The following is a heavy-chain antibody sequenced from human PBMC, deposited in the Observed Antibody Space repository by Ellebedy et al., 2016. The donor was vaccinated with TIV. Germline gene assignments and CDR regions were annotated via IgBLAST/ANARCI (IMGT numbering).Heavy chain of an antibody. CDR1: GFTFSPYA. Sequence: PGGSLRLSCAASGFTFSPYAMAWVRQAPGKGLEWVPGIVGSGAQKYADSVKGRFTIFRDKSKRTVDLQMNSLGAEDTAVYFCAKGRGGGSDSSAPRYYFDSWGLGTLVTVSS. D-gene: IGHD6-19*01. CDR2: IVGSGA. J-gene: IGHJ4*02. CDR3: AKGRGGGSDSSAPRYYFDS. V-gene: IGHV3-23*01.